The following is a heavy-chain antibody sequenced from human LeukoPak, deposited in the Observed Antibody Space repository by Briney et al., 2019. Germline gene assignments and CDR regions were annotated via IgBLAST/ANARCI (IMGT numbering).Heavy chain of an antibody. CDR2: IYTSGST. Sequence: SETLSLTCTVSGGSISSGSYYWRWIRQPAGTGLEWIGRIYTSGSTNYNPSLKSRVTISVDTSKNQFSLKLSSVTAADTAVYYCARDPPDYGDHGYYYYYMDVWGKGTTVTVSS. J-gene: IGHJ6*03. CDR1: GGSISSGSYY. V-gene: IGHV4-61*02. D-gene: IGHD4-17*01. CDR3: ARDPPDYGDHGYYYYYMDV.